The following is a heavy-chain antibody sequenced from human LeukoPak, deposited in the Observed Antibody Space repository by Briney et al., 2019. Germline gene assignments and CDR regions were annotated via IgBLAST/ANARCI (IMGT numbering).Heavy chain of an antibody. CDR1: GYTLSELS. V-gene: IGHV1-24*01. Sequence: ASVKVSCKVSGYTLSELSMHWVRQAPGKGLEWMGGFDPEDDERVYAQKLQGRVTMTEDTSTDTAYMELSSLRSEETAIYYCATELRSGYFDYWGQGTLVTVSS. J-gene: IGHJ4*02. D-gene: IGHD3-22*01. CDR2: FDPEDDER. CDR3: ATELRSGYFDY.